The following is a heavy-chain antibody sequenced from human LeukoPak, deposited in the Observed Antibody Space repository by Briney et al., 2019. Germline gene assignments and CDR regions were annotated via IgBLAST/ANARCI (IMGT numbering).Heavy chain of an antibody. J-gene: IGHJ4*02. CDR3: ARLVGNGDYVGH. CDR1: GFTFSDYY. V-gene: IGHV3-11*06. D-gene: IGHD4-17*01. Sequence: GGSLRLSCAASGFTFSDYYMSWIRQAPGKGLEWISYISSSTSYTNYADSVEGRFTISRDNAKNSLYLQMNSLRAEDTAVYYCARLVGNGDYVGHWGQGTLVTVSS. CDR2: ISSSTSYT.